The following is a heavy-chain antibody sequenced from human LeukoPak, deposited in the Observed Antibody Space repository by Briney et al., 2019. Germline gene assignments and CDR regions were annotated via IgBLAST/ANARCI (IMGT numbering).Heavy chain of an antibody. CDR2: INPNSGGT. D-gene: IGHD3-22*01. V-gene: IGHV1-2*02. CDR1: GYTFTGYY. CDR3: ARDIYYDSSGYPNYAFDI. Sequence: GASVKVSCKSSGYTFTGYYMHWVRQAPGQGLEWMGWINPNSGGTNYAQKFQGRVTMTRDTSISTAYMELSRLRSDDTAVYYCARDIYYDSSGYPNYAFDIWGQGTMVTVSS. J-gene: IGHJ3*02.